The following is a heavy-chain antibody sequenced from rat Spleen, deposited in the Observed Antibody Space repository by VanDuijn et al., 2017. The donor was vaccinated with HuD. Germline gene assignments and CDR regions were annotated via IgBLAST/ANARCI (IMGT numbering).Heavy chain of an antibody. CDR1: GFTFNNYW. CDR3: AREVVGAPFDY. D-gene: IGHD1-1*01. CDR2: IWTGGST. V-gene: IGHV2-30*01. Sequence: VQLVESGGGLVQPGRSLKLSCVASGFTFNNYWMTWIRQAPGKGLEWMGVIWTGGSTDYNSALKSRLSISRDTSKSQVFLKMNSLQTEDIATYYGAREVVGAPFDYWGQGVMVTVSS. J-gene: IGHJ2*01.